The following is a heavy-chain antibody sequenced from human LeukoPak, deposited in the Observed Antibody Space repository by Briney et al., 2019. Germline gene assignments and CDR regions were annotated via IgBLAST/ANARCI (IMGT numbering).Heavy chain of an antibody. Sequence: GGSLRLSCAASGFTFSTRDMHWVRQATGKGLEWVSGISTAGDTYYLDSVEGRFTISREDAKNSLYLQMNSLTTGDTAVYYCARGGRLAPVDSWGQGTLVTVSS. J-gene: IGHJ4*02. CDR1: GFTFSTRD. V-gene: IGHV3-13*01. D-gene: IGHD6-25*01. CDR2: ISTAGDT. CDR3: ARGGRLAPVDS.